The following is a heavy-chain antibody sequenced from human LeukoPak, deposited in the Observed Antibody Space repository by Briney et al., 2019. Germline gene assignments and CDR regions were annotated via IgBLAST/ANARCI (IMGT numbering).Heavy chain of an antibody. CDR1: GFTFSSYW. V-gene: IGHV3-33*08. Sequence: QPGGSLRLSCAASGFTFSSYWIHWVRQPPGKGLEWVADIWYDGSNRYYADSVEGRFTISRDNSKNMLYLQMNSLRAEDTAVYYCTRDLRVPAAMAGYYYYYGMDVWGQGTTVTVSS. CDR3: TRDLRVPAAMAGYYYYYGMDV. J-gene: IGHJ6*02. D-gene: IGHD2-2*01. CDR2: IWYDGSNR.